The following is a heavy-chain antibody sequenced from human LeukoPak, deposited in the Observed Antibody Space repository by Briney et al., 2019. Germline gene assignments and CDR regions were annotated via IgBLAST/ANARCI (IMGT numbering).Heavy chain of an antibody. CDR1: GFTFSSYA. Sequence: GGSLRLSCAASGFTFSSYAMHWVRQAPGKGLEWVAVIWYDGSNKYYADSVKGRFTISRDNSKNTLYLQMNSLRAEDTAVYYCARVGPYDSSGYYYPVSAFDIWGQGTMVTVSS. D-gene: IGHD3-22*01. J-gene: IGHJ3*02. CDR3: ARVGPYDSSGYYYPVSAFDI. CDR2: IWYDGSNK. V-gene: IGHV3-33*08.